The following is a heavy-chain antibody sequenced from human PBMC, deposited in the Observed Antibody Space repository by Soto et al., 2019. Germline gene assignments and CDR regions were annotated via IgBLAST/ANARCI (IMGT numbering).Heavy chain of an antibody. CDR2: ISGSGGST. J-gene: IGHJ5*02. V-gene: IGHV3-23*01. CDR3: AKAVTTLTTGNWFDP. D-gene: IGHD4-17*01. Sequence: TWVRQAPGKGLEWVSGISGSGGSTYYADSVKGRFTISRDNSKNTLYLQMNSLRAEDTAVYYCAKAVTTLTTGNWFDPWGQGTLVTVSS.